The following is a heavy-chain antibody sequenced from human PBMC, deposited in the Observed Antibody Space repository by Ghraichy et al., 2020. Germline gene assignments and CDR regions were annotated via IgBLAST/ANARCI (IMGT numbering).Heavy chain of an antibody. CDR2: VYHSGST. D-gene: IGHD3-3*01. CDR1: GVSISTYY. J-gene: IGHJ6*02. CDR3: ARGLFLEWHPWGGMDV. V-gene: IGHV4-59*01. Sequence: SETLSLMCTVSGVSISTYYWSWIRQPPGKGLEWIGYVYHSGSTNYNPSLKSRVTISVDTSKNQFSLKLSSVTAADTAVYYCARGLFLEWHPWGGMDVWGQGTTVIVSS.